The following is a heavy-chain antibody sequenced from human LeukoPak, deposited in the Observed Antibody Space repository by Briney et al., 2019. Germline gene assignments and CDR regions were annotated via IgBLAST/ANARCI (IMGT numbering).Heavy chain of an antibody. CDR1: GYTFTSYA. V-gene: IGHV7-4-1*02. Sequence: ASVKVSCKASGYTFTSYAMNWVRQAPGQGLEWMGWINTNTGNPTYAQGFTGRFVFSLDTSVSTAYLQISSLKAEDTAVYYCAREGNDCSGGSCYSVPFDPWGQGTLVTVSP. D-gene: IGHD2-15*01. CDR2: INTNTGNP. CDR3: AREGNDCSGGSCYSVPFDP. J-gene: IGHJ5*02.